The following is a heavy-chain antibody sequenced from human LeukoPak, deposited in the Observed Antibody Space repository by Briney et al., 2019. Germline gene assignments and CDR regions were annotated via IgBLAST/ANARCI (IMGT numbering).Heavy chain of an antibody. Sequence: SQTLSLTCAISGDSVSNNSAAWNWIRQSPSRSLEWLGRPYYRSKWHTDYPLAVKSRITINPDKSKIQFPLQLNSVIREDTTVYYCARDRELYFYYYYMDVWGKGTTVTVSS. J-gene: IGHJ6*03. CDR1: GDSVSNNSAA. D-gene: IGHD1-7*01. CDR3: ARDRELYFYYYYMDV. CDR2: PYYRSKWHT. V-gene: IGHV6-1*01.